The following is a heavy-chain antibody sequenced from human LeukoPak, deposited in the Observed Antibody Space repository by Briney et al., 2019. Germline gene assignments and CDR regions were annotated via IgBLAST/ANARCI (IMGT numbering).Heavy chain of an antibody. D-gene: IGHD3-22*01. J-gene: IGHJ4*02. CDR2: ISTSGGSS. V-gene: IGHV3-23*01. CDR1: GFTFSTYA. CDR3: AIMHPYYDGSGYWVQ. Sequence: GRSLRLSCAASGFTFSTYAMHWVRQAPGKGLEWVSGISTSGGSSSYADSVKGRFTISRDNPRNTLYMQMNSLRAEDTALYYCAIMHPYYDGSGYWVQWGQGTLVTVSS.